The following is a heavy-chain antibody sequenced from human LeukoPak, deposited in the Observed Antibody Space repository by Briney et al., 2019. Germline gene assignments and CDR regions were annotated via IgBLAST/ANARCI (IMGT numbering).Heavy chain of an antibody. CDR3: ARLRGNYFPDY. D-gene: IGHD4-11*01. CDR2: ISYSGNS. V-gene: IGHV4-59*11. J-gene: IGHJ4*02. Sequence: SETLSLTCSVSGGSISGHYWIWIRQPPKKGLEWIGHISYSGNSNYNPSLKSRVTISVDTSKNQFSLKLNSVTAADTAVYYCARLRGNYFPDYWGQGTLVTVSS. CDR1: GGSISGHY.